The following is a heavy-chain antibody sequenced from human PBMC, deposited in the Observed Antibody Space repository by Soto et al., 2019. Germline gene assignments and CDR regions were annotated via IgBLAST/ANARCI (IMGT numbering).Heavy chain of an antibody. CDR3: ARGILWWGTDAFDI. J-gene: IGHJ3*02. Sequence: QVQLVQSGAEVKKPGASVKVSCRASGYSFTSKFMHWVRQAPGQGLEWMGIINPNDGSSNYAQKFHGRVIMTRDTSTSTVYMELTSLRSEDTAVYYCARGILWWGTDAFDIWGQGTMVTVSS. CDR1: GYSFTSKF. CDR2: INPNDGSS. V-gene: IGHV1-46*01. D-gene: IGHD2-21*01.